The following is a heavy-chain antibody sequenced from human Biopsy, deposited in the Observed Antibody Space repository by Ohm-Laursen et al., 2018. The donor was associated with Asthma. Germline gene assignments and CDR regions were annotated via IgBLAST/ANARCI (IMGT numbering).Heavy chain of an antibody. D-gene: IGHD3-3*01. V-gene: IGHV3-30-3*01. CDR1: GFTFRSYA. J-gene: IGHJ4*02. Sequence: LSLTCAASGFTFRSYAMHWVRQAPGKGLEWVAVGGSYYDGGLKYYADSVNGRFTVSRDDSKNTLYLQMNSLRPDDTAVYYCARDVMEWYLPTFDFWGQGTLVTVSS. CDR3: ARDVMEWYLPTFDF. CDR2: GGSYYDGGLK.